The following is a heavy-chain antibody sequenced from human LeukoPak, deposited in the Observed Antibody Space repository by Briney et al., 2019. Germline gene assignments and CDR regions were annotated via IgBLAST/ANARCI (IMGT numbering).Heavy chain of an antibody. J-gene: IGHJ3*02. V-gene: IGHV4-59*01. CDR1: GGSISSYY. CDR3: ARDHTCGRADAFEI. CDR2: IYYSGST. Sequence: TSETLSLTCTASGGSISSYYWSWIRQPPGKGLEWIGYIYYSGSTNYNPSLKSRVTISVDTSKNRFSLKLSSVTAADTAVYYCARDHTCGRADAFEIWGQGTMVTVSS.